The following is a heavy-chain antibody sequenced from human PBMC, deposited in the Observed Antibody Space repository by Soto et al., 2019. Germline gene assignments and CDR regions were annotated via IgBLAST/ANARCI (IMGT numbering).Heavy chain of an antibody. V-gene: IGHV4-4*07. D-gene: IGHD1-1*01. CDR2: IYATGTT. CDR1: GASISGFY. Sequence: SETLSLTXTVSGASISGFYWSWSRKSAGKGLEWIGRIYATGTTDYNPSLKSRVMMSVDTSKKQFSLKLRSVPAADTAVHYCGRDGTKTLRDWFDPWGQGISVTVSS. J-gene: IGHJ5*02. CDR3: GRDGTKTLRDWFDP.